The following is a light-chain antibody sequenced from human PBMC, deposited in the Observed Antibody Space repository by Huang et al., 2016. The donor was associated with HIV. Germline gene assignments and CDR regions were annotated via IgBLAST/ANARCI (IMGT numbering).Light chain of an antibody. Sequence: EIVMTQSPATQSVSPGERATLACRAGQSVGSNLAWYQQKPGQAPRLLISGASTRAAGIPARVSGSGSGTEVVLTISNLQSEDFAIYYCQQYNAWPLTFGGGTKV. V-gene: IGKV3-15*01. J-gene: IGKJ4*01. CDR2: GAS. CDR1: QSVGSN. CDR3: QQYNAWPLT.